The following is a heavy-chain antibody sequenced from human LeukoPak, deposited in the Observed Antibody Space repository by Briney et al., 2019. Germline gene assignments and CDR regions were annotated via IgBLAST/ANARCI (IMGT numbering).Heavy chain of an antibody. Sequence: SETLSLTCTVSGGSISSSSYYWGWIRQPPGKGLEWIGSIYYSGGTYYNPSLKSRVTISVDTSKNQFSLKLSSVTAADTAVYYCARSRQLAGFDYWGQGTLVTVSS. CDR1: GGSISSSSYY. CDR3: ARSRQLAGFDY. J-gene: IGHJ4*02. D-gene: IGHD6-13*01. V-gene: IGHV4-39*01. CDR2: IYYSGGT.